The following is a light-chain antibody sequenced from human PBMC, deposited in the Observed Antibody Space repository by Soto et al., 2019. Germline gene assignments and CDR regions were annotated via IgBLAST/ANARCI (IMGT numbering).Light chain of an antibody. CDR3: QQYNDYSPWT. V-gene: IGKV1D-13*01. CDR2: DAS. J-gene: IGKJ1*01. Sequence: AIQMTQSPSSLSASVGDRVTITCRASQDIRKDLAWYQQKPGKAPKLLIYDASNLESGVPLRFSGSGSGTEFTLTISSLQPDDFATYYCQQYNDYSPWTFGQGTKVDIK. CDR1: QDIRKD.